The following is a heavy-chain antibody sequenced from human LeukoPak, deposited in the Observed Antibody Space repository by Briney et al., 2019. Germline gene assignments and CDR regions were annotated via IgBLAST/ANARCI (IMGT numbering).Heavy chain of an antibody. V-gene: IGHV1-69*04. J-gene: IGHJ3*02. Sequence: GASVKVSYKASGGTFSSYAISWVRQAPGQGLEWMGRIIPILGIANYAQKFQGRVTITADKSTSTAYMELSSLRSEDTAVYYCACRIPPQGYYYDSSGPLDAFDIWGQGTMVTVSS. D-gene: IGHD3-22*01. CDR3: ACRIPPQGYYYDSSGPLDAFDI. CDR1: GGTFSSYA. CDR2: IIPILGIA.